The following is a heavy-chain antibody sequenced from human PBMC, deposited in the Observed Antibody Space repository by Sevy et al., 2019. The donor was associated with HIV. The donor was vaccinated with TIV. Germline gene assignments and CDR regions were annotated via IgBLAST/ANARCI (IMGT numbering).Heavy chain of an antibody. CDR1: GGSINSDH. V-gene: IGHV4-59*08. D-gene: IGHD2-8*01. CDR3: ARRNGFDI. J-gene: IGHJ3*02. CDR2: VYYTGGT. Sequence: SETLSLTCTVSGGSINSDHWNWIRQPPGKGLEWIGYVYYTGGTNYNPSLKNRFTISVDRTKNQFSLKLTSVTAADTAVYYCARRNGFDIWGQGTMVTVSS.